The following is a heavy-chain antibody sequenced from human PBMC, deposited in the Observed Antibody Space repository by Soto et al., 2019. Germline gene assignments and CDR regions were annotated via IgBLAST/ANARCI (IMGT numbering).Heavy chain of an antibody. J-gene: IGHJ6*02. CDR3: AREGGGYYYGSSYYYGMDV. CDR2: INPNSGGT. V-gene: IGHV1-2*04. D-gene: IGHD3-10*01. Sequence: ASVKVSCKASGYTFTGYYMHWVRQAPGQGLEWMGWINPNSGGTNYAQKFQGWVTMTRDTSISTAYMELSRLRSDDTAVYYCAREGGGYYYGSSYYYGMDVWGQGTTVTVSS. CDR1: GYTFTGYY.